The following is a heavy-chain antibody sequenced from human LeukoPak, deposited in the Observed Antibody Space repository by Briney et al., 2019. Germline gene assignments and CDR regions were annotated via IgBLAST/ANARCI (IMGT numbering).Heavy chain of an antibody. D-gene: IGHD4-17*01. CDR3: ARGQTQNGYGDYVGFDY. V-gene: IGHV1-69*13. CDR2: IIPIFGTA. Sequence: EASVKVSCKASGGTFSSYAISWVRQAPGQGLEWMGGIIPIFGTANYAQKFQGRVTITADESTSTAYMELSSLRSEDTAVYYCARGQTQNGYGDYVGFDYWGQGTLVTVSS. J-gene: IGHJ4*02. CDR1: GGTFSSYA.